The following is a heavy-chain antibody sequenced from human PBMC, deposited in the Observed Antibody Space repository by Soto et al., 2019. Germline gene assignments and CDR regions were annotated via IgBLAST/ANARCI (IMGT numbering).Heavy chain of an antibody. Sequence: SETLSLTCTVSGGSVSSGGYYWSWIRQPPGKGLEWIGYMSYSGSRNYNPSLKSRVTMSVDTSKNQFSLNLDSVTAADTAVYFCARDFAYFDSWGQGTLVTVSS. J-gene: IGHJ4*02. CDR1: GGSVSSGGYY. CDR3: ARDFAYFDS. V-gene: IGHV4-61*08. D-gene: IGHD3-3*01. CDR2: MSYSGSR.